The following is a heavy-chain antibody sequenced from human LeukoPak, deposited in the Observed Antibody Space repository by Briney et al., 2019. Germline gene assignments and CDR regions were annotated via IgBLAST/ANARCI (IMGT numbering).Heavy chain of an antibody. CDR1: GYTFTSYD. V-gene: IGHV1-8*03. Sequence: ASVKVSCKASGYTFTSYDINWVRQATGQGLEWMGWMNPNSGNTGYAQKFQGRVTITRNTSISTAYMELSSLRSEDTAVYYCARSSYVWGSYRLDYWGQGTLVTVSS. D-gene: IGHD3-16*02. J-gene: IGHJ4*02. CDR2: MNPNSGNT. CDR3: ARSSYVWGSYRLDY.